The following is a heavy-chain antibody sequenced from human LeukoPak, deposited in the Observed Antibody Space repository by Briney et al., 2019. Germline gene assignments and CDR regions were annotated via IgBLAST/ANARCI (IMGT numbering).Heavy chain of an antibody. CDR2: IYYSGST. CDR1: GGSISSGAYY. Sequence: PSQTLSLTCTVSGGSISSGAYYWTWIRQHPGKGLEWIGYIYYSGSTSYNPSLKSRVTISVDTSKNQFSLNLSSVTAADTAVYYCASHLWGRKNIDYWGQGTLVTVSS. CDR3: ASHLWGRKNIDY. J-gene: IGHJ4*02. V-gene: IGHV4-31*03. D-gene: IGHD2-21*01.